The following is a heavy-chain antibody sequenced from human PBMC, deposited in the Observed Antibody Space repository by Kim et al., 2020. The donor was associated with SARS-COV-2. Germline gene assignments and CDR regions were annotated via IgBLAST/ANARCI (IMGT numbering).Heavy chain of an antibody. J-gene: IGHJ4*02. CDR1: GYTFTSYG. V-gene: IGHV1-18*04. CDR3: ARVEVSPVVLRFLEWLKRIDY. D-gene: IGHD3-3*01. CDR2: ISAYNGNT. Sequence: ASVKVSCKASGYTFTSYGISWVRQAPGQGLEWMGWISAYNGNTNYAQKLQGRVTMTTDTSTSTAYMELRSLRSDDTAVYYCARVEVSPVVLRFLEWLKRIDYWGQGTLVTVSS.